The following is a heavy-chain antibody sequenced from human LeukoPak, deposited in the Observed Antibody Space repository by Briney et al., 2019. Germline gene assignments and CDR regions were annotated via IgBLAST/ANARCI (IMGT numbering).Heavy chain of an antibody. D-gene: IGHD2-8*01. J-gene: IGHJ4*01. Sequence: PSETLSLTCCLSGGSFTGTTYYWAWIRQPPGKGLGWIGSVYYSGSTSYSPSLKSRVTIPVETSKKPFSLRLSSVSPADTDVYYCARSVSAGYFDYGGHGTLVTVSS. CDR1: GGSFTGTTYY. CDR2: VYYSGST. V-gene: IGHV4-39*01. CDR3: ARSVSAGYFDY.